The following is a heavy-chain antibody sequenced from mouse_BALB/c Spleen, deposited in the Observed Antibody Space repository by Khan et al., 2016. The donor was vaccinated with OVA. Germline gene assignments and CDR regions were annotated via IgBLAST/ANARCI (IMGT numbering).Heavy chain of an antibody. CDR3: IRGGYGGFAY. CDR2: INPSNGDT. Sequence: QVQLQQSGAELVKSGASVKLSCKASGYTFTSYYMYWVKQRPGQGLEWIGEINPSNGDTNFNEKFKSKATLTVDKSSSTAFMQLSSLTFEDSAVDYCIRGGYGGFAYWGQGTLVTVSA. J-gene: IGHJ3*01. CDR1: GYTFTSYY. D-gene: IGHD1-2*01. V-gene: IGHV1-53*01.